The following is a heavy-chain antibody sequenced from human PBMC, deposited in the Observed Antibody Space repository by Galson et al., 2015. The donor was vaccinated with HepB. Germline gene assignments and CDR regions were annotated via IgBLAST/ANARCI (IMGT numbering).Heavy chain of an antibody. Sequence: SVKVSCKASEFTFIRSAVQWVRQTRGQHFEWIGWIVFGSGDTNYAQRFQERVTMTRDMSTRTAYMELSSLRSEDTAVYYCATEAGRGRLYSLDYWGPGTLVTVSS. J-gene: IGHJ4*02. CDR1: EFTFIRSA. CDR2: IVFGSGDT. CDR3: ATEAGRGRLYSLDY. V-gene: IGHV1-58*01. D-gene: IGHD1-14*01.